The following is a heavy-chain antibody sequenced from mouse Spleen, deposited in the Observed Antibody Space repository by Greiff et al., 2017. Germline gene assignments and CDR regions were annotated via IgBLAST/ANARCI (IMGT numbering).Heavy chain of an antibody. V-gene: IGHV5-12*02. CDR1: GFTFSDYY. CDR2: ISNGGGST. D-gene: IGHD1-2*01. CDR3: ARHGTTTARAWFAY. J-gene: IGHJ3*01. Sequence: EVKVEESGGGLVQPGGSLKLACATSGFTFSDYYMYWVRQTPEKRLEWVAYISNGGGSTYYPDTVKGRFTISRDNAKNTLYLQMSRLKSEDTAMYYCARHGTTTARAWFAYWGQGTLVTVSA.